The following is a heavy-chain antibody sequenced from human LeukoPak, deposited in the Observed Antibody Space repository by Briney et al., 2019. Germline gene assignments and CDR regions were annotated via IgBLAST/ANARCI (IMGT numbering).Heavy chain of an antibody. V-gene: IGHV3-23*01. CDR2: ISGSGGST. Sequence: GGSLRLSCAASGFTFSSYAMSWVRQAPGKGLEWVSAISGSGGSTYYADSVKGRFTISRDNSKNTLYLQMNSLRAEDTAVYYCAEFDLHDYYGSGSYYSSSGYFDYWGQGTLVTVSS. D-gene: IGHD3-10*01. CDR3: AEFDLHDYYGSGSYYSSSGYFDY. CDR1: GFTFSSYA. J-gene: IGHJ4*02.